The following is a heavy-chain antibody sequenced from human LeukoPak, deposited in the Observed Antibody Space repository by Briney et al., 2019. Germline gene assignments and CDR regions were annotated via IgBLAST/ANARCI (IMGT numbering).Heavy chain of an antibody. D-gene: IGHD6-19*01. Sequence: PGRSQRLSCAASGFISSSYCIHWVRQAPGKGLEWVAAISNDGSNKYYADSVKGRFTISRDNSKNTLYLQMNSLRAEDTAVYYCAKAGQWLTVFDYWGQGTLVTVSS. V-gene: IGHV3-30*18. CDR3: AKAGQWLTVFDY. CDR2: ISNDGSNK. CDR1: GFISSSYC. J-gene: IGHJ4*02.